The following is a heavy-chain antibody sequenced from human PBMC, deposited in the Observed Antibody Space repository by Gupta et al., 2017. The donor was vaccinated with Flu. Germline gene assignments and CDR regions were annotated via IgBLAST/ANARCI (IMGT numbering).Heavy chain of an antibody. V-gene: IGHV1-69*01. Sequence: EVKKPGSSVKVSCKASGGTFSSYAISWVRQAPGQGLEWMGGIIPIFGTANYAQKFQGRVTITADESTSTAYMELSSLRSEDTAVYYCARDGVEYSSSFDAFDIWGQGTMVTVSS. D-gene: IGHD6-6*01. CDR1: GGTFSSYA. CDR2: IIPIFGTA. J-gene: IGHJ3*02. CDR3: ARDGVEYSSSFDAFDI.